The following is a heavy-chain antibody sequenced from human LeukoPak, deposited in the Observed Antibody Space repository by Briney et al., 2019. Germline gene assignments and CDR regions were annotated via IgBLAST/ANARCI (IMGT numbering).Heavy chain of an antibody. CDR3: ARVLRRYYFDY. CDR2: IYYSGST. V-gene: IGHV4-59*01. CDR1: GGSISSYY. Sequence: SSETLSLTCTVSGGSISSYYWSWIRQPPGKGLEWIGYIYYSGSTNYNPPLKSRVTISVDTSKNQFSLKLSSVTAADTAVYYCARVLRRYYFDYWGQGTLVTVSS. J-gene: IGHJ4*02. D-gene: IGHD2-15*01.